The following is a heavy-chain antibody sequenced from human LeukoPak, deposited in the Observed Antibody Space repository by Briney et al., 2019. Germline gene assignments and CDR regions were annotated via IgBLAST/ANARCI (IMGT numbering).Heavy chain of an antibody. D-gene: IGHD5-24*01. Sequence: PGGSLRLSCAASGFTFSSYEMNWVRQAPGKGLEWVSVTTARGDSPYYADSVKGRFTISRDNSKNTLYLQMSSLRAEDTAVYYCAKIRAGYIPDVFDVWGQGTMVTVSS. CDR2: TTARGDSP. V-gene: IGHV3-23*01. CDR3: AKIRAGYIPDVFDV. CDR1: GFTFSSYE. J-gene: IGHJ3*01.